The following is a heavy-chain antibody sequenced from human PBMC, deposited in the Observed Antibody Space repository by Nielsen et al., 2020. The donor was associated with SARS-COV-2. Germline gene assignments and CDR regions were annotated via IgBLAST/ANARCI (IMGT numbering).Heavy chain of an antibody. Sequence: VRQAPGKGLEWVAVISYDGSNKYYADSVKGRFTISRDNSKNTLYLQMNSLRAEDTAVYYCAKASVVVVPAAQWGFDYWGQGTLVTVSS. CDR2: ISYDGSNK. J-gene: IGHJ4*02. CDR3: AKASVVVVPAAQWGFDY. D-gene: IGHD2-2*01. V-gene: IGHV3-30-3*02.